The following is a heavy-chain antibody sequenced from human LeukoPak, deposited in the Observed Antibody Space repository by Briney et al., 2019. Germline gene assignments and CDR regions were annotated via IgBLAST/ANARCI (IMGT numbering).Heavy chain of an antibody. CDR3: AKDSAPRYTYYYYGMDV. CDR1: GFPFSSYG. CDR2: ISYDGSNK. V-gene: IGHV3-30*18. J-gene: IGHJ6*02. D-gene: IGHD1-14*01. Sequence: PGGSLRLSCSASGFPFSSYGMHWVRQAPGKGLEWVAVISYDGSNKYYADSVKGRFTISRDNSKNTLYLQMNSLRAEDTAVYYCAKDSAPRYTYYYYGMDVWGQGTTVTVSS.